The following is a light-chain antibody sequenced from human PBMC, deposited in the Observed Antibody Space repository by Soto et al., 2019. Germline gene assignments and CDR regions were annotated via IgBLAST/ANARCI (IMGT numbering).Light chain of an antibody. CDR1: QSVANH. J-gene: IGKJ2*01. V-gene: IGKV3-11*01. CDR2: DAS. Sequence: EIVLTQSPATLSLSPGERATLSCRASQSVANHLAWSQQKPGQASRLLISDASNRVTGVPARFSGSGSGTDFTLTISRLEPEEFAIYYCQQRHNTPPRTFGQGTKLEVK. CDR3: QQRHNTPPRT.